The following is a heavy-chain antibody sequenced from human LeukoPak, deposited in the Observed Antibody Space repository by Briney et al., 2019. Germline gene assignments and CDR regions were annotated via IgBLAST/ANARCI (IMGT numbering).Heavy chain of an antibody. CDR1: GFTFTYYA. J-gene: IGHJ4*02. CDR2: VSNDGSNQ. Sequence: GRSLRLSCAASGFTFTYYAMHWVRQAPGKGLEWVSVVSNDGSNQDYTDSVKGRFIISRDDPKSTVYLQMNSLRVEDTAVYYCARVRDIVVVPAPPYFDYWGQGTLVTVSS. CDR3: ARVRDIVVVPAPPYFDY. D-gene: IGHD2-2*01. V-gene: IGHV3-30-3*01.